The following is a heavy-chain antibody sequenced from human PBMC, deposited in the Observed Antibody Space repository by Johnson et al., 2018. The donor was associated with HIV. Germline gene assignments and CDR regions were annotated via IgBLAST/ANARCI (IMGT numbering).Heavy chain of an antibody. V-gene: IGHV3-66*01. D-gene: IGHD3-22*01. Sequence: VQLVESGGGLVQPGRSLRLSCGASGFSVSDSYMNWVRQAPGQGLEWVSVLYSGGNTYYADSVRGRFTISRDTSKNTLYLQMSSLKVEDTAVYYCARYHYYDSRLNDAFDIWGQGTMVTVSS. CDR3: ARYHYYDSRLNDAFDI. CDR1: GFSVSDSY. CDR2: LYSGGNT. J-gene: IGHJ3*02.